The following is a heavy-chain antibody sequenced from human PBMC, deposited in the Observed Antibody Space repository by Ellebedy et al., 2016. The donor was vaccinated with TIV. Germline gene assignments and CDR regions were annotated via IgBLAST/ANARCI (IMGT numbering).Heavy chain of an antibody. CDR2: IGSGSDTI. CDR1: GFTFSSYD. CDR3: ARGGYYDINGYFRVDY. V-gene: IGHV3-48*01. J-gene: IGHJ4*02. Sequence: GESLKISXAASGFTFSSYDMNWVRQAPGKGLEWVSYIGSGSDTIYYADSVKGRFTISRDNSENTLYLQMNSLIAEDTSVYYCARGGYYDINGYFRVDYWGQGTLLTVSS. D-gene: IGHD3-22*01.